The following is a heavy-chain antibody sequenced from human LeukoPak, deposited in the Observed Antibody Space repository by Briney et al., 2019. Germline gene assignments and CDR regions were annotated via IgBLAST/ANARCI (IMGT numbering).Heavy chain of an antibody. D-gene: IGHD6-13*01. Sequence: SETLSLTCTVSGASISSSSSYWGWIRQPPGRGLEWIGTIYYSGTAYYNPSLKSRVTISVDTSNNQFSLRLSSVTAADTAVYYCARISSGNWYNERGAFDVWGQGTMVTVSS. J-gene: IGHJ3*01. CDR3: ARISSGNWYNERGAFDV. CDR1: GASISSSSSY. CDR2: IYYSGTA. V-gene: IGHV4-39*07.